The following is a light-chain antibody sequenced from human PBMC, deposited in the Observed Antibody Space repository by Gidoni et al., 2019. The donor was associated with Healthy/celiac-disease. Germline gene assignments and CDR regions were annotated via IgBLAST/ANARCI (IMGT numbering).Light chain of an antibody. Sequence: EIVLTQSPGTLSLSPGERATLSCRASQSVSSSYLAWYQQKPGQAPRLLIYGASSRATGIPDRFSGSGSGTDFTLTISRLEPEDFAVYYCQQYGSSRIXFXQGTXLEIK. V-gene: IGKV3-20*01. J-gene: IGKJ5*01. CDR1: QSVSSSY. CDR2: GAS. CDR3: QQYGSSRIX.